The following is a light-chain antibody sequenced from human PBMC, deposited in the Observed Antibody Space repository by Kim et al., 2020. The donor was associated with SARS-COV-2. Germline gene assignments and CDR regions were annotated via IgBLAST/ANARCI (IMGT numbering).Light chain of an antibody. Sequence: PGERATLSCRASQSVSTYLAWYQQKPGQAPRLLIYDASNRATGIPDRFSGSGSGTDFTLTISSLESQDFAVYYCQQRSNWPPALTFGGGTKVDIK. CDR1: QSVSTY. CDR3: QQRSNWPPALT. J-gene: IGKJ4*01. V-gene: IGKV3-11*01. CDR2: DAS.